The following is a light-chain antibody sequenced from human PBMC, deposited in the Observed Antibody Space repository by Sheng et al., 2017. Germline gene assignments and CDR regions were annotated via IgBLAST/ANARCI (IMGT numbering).Light chain of an antibody. CDR1: QSVDSTY. CDR3: QQYYSTPIT. Sequence: EIVLTQSPGTLSLSPGERATLSCRASQSVDSTYLAWYQQKPGQPPKLLIYWASTRESGVPDRFSGSGSGTDFTLTISSLQAEDVAVYYCQQYYSTPITFGQGTRLEIK. CDR2: WAS. J-gene: IGKJ5*01. V-gene: IGKV4-1*01.